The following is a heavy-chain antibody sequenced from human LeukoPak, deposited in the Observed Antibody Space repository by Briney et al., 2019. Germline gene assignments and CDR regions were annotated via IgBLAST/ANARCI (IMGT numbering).Heavy chain of an antibody. D-gene: IGHD7-27*01. CDR2: IWYDGSNK. Sequence: PGGSLRLSCAASGFTFSSYGMHWVRQAPGKGLEWVAVIWYDGSNKYYADSVKGRSTISRDNSMNTLYLQMNSLRAEDTAVYYCAKDGGLWVSAHWGDSWGRGTLVTVSS. J-gene: IGHJ4*02. V-gene: IGHV3-33*06. CDR1: GFTFSSYG. CDR3: AKDGGLWVSAHWGDS.